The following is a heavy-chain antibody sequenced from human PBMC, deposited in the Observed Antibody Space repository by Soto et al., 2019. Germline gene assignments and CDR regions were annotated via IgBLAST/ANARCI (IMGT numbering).Heavy chain of an antibody. CDR2: TIPVFETT. CDR3: ILAYSSSCKDFFDY. D-gene: IGHD6-6*01. J-gene: IGHJ4*02. Sequence: QVHVVQSGAEMKRPGSSVKVSCKASGGTYSSYAFNWVRQAPGQGPEWMGGTIPVFETTNLAQKFQGRVILSADEVTATAYIELSGLRPEDTAVYYCILAYSSSCKDFFDYWGQGTLVSVAS. CDR1: GGTYSSYA. V-gene: IGHV1-69*01.